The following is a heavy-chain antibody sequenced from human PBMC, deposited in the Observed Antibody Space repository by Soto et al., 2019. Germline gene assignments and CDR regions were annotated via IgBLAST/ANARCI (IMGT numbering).Heavy chain of an antibody. V-gene: IGHV1-46*01. Sequence: ASVKVSCKXSGYTFTSYYMHWVRQAPGQGLEWMGIINPSGGSTSYAQKFQGRVTMTRDTSTSTVYMELSSLRSEDTAVYYCAREEGGTGWRYYDFWSGYYLMDVWGQGTTVTVSS. J-gene: IGHJ6*02. CDR3: AREEGGTGWRYYDFWSGYYLMDV. CDR2: INPSGGST. D-gene: IGHD3-3*01. CDR1: GYTFTSYY.